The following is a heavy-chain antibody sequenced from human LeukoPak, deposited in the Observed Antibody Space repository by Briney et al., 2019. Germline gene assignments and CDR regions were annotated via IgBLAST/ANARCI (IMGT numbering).Heavy chain of an antibody. J-gene: IGHJ4*02. D-gene: IGHD6-19*01. CDR1: GFTFGGYA. V-gene: IGHV3-49*04. CDR2: IRSKAYGGTT. Sequence: PGGSLRLSCTASGFTFGGYAMSWVRQPPGQGLDWVGFIRSKAYGGTTEYAASVKGRFTISRDDSKSIAYLQMNSLKTEDTAVYYCTRVGQQSSGWYLVPAYWGQGTLVTVSS. CDR3: TRVGQQSSGWYLVPAY.